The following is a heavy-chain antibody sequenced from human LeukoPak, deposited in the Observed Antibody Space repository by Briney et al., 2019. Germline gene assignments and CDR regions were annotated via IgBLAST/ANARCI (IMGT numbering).Heavy chain of an antibody. CDR2: IKEDGSEK. V-gene: IGHV3-7*01. CDR1: GFTFSSYA. J-gene: IGHJ4*02. Sequence: GGSLRLSCAASGFTFSSYAMSWVRQTPGKGLEWVANIKEDGSEKNYVDSVKGRFTLSRDNAKNSLYLQMNSLRAEDTAVYYCARSGSDFDYWGQGTLVSVSS. D-gene: IGHD3-3*01. CDR3: ARSGSDFDY.